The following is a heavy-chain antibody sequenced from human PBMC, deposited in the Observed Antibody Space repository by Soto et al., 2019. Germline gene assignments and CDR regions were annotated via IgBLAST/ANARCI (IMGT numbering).Heavy chain of an antibody. V-gene: IGHV3-23*01. J-gene: IGHJ4*02. CDR1: GFTFRSYT. D-gene: IGHD6-13*01. Sequence: GGSLRLSCAASGFTFRSYTMSWVRQAPGKGLEWVSDISGSGGSTYYADSVKGRFTISRDNSKNTLYLQMNSLRAEDTAVYYCAKPSAGPIDYWGQGTLVTVSS. CDR3: AKPSAGPIDY. CDR2: ISGSGGST.